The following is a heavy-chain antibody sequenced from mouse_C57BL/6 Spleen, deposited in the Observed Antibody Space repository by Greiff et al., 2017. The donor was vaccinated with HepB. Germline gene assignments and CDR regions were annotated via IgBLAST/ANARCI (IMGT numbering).Heavy chain of an antibody. CDR3: ASPPYYGSSGVFAY. CDR1: GYTFTSYW. D-gene: IGHD1-1*01. J-gene: IGHJ3*01. Sequence: QVQLQQPGAELVMPGASVKLSCKASGYTFTSYWMHWVKQRPGQGLEWIGEIDPSDSYTNYNQKFKGKSTLTVDKSSSTAYMQLSSLTSEDSAVYYGASPPYYGSSGVFAYWGQGTLVTVSA. CDR2: IDPSDSYT. V-gene: IGHV1-69*01.